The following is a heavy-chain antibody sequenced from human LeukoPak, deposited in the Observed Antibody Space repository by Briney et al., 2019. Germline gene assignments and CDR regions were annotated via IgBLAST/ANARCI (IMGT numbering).Heavy chain of an antibody. CDR3: AKPQYSSSWYGTV. Sequence: GGSLRLSCAASGFTFSSYAMSWVRQAPRKGLEWVSAISGSGGSTYYADSVKGRFTISRDNSKNTLYLQMNSLRAEDTAVYYCAKPQYSSSWYGTVWGQGTLVTVSS. J-gene: IGHJ4*02. CDR1: GFTFSSYA. V-gene: IGHV3-23*01. D-gene: IGHD6-13*01. CDR2: ISGSGGST.